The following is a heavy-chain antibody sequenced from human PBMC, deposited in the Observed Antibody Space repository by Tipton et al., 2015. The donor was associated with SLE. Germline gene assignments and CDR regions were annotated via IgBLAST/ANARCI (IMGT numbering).Heavy chain of an antibody. V-gene: IGHV3-9*01. J-gene: IGHJ6*03. CDR3: AKSDGDYFLYYYYMDV. D-gene: IGHD4-17*01. CDR2: ISWNSGSI. CDR1: GFTFDDYA. Sequence: SLRLSCAASGFTFDDYAMHWVRQAPGKGLEWVSGISWNSGSIGYADSVKGRFTISRDNAKNSLYLQMNSLRAEDTAVYYCAKSDGDYFLYYYYMDVWGKGTTVTVSS.